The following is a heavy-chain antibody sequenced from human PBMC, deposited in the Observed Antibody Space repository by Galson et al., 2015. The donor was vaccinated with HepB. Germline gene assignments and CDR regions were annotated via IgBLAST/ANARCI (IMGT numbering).Heavy chain of an antibody. CDR2: IYPGDSDT. D-gene: IGHD3-22*01. Sequence: QSGAEVKKPGESLKISCKGSGYRFTSYWIGWVRQMPGKGLEWMGIIYPGDSDTRYSPSFQGQVTISADKSISTAYLQWNSLKASDTAMYYCARSNYYDSSGYSGRGYFDYWGQGTLVTVSS. J-gene: IGHJ4*02. V-gene: IGHV5-51*01. CDR1: GYRFTSYW. CDR3: ARSNYYDSSGYSGRGYFDY.